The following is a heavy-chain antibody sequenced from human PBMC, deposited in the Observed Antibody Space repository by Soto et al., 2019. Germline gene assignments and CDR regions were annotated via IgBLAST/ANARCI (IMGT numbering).Heavy chain of an antibody. J-gene: IGHJ2*01. CDR1: GCSISSHY. CDR2: IYYSGIT. CDR3: ARPRGIAPAVWYFDL. D-gene: IGHD6-13*01. V-gene: IGHV4-59*08. Sequence: QVQLQESGPGLVKPSETLSLTCTVSGCSISSHYWSWIRQPPGRGLEWIGFIYYSGITDSNPYLKSRVTISLDTSKNQLSLRLSSVTAADTAVYYCARPRGIAPAVWYFDLWGRGTLVTVSS.